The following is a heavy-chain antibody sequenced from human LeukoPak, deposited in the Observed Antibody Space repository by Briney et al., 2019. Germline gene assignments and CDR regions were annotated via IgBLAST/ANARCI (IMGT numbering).Heavy chain of an antibody. Sequence: GGSLRLSCAASGFTFSSYGMHWVRQAPGKGLEWVAVISYDGSNKYYADSVKGRFTISRDNSKNTLYLQMNSLRAEDTAVYYCARDRVGATNYFDYWGQGTLVTVSS. J-gene: IGHJ4*02. V-gene: IGHV3-30*03. CDR3: ARDRVGATNYFDY. CDR2: ISYDGSNK. D-gene: IGHD1-26*01. CDR1: GFTFSSYG.